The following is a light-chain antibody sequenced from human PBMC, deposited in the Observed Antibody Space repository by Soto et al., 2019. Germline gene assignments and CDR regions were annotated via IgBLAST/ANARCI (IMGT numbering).Light chain of an antibody. CDR2: AAS. Sequence: DIQLTQSPSFLSASVGDRVTITCRASQGISSYLAWYQQKPGKAPKLLIYAASTLQSGVPSRFSGSGSGTEFTLTISSLQPEDFATYYCQQLNSRGFTFGGGTKVEIK. V-gene: IGKV1-9*01. CDR3: QQLNSRGFT. J-gene: IGKJ4*01. CDR1: QGISSY.